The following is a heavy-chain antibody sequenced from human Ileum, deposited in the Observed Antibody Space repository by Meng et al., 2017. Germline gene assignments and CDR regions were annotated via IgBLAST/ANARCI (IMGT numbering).Heavy chain of an antibody. CDR1: GGTFNTYA. D-gene: IGHD2-21*02. J-gene: IGHJ4*02. V-gene: IGHV1-69*01. CDR2: IIPIFDTP. Sequence: QGPLVQSGARVKKPGSSVKVSCKVSGGTFNTYAISWVRQAPGQGLEWMGGIIPIFDTPNYAQKFQDRVTITADASTSTTYMELNGLMSEDTALYYCARGAVVATTYYFDSWGQGTLVTVSS. CDR3: ARGAVVATTYYFDS.